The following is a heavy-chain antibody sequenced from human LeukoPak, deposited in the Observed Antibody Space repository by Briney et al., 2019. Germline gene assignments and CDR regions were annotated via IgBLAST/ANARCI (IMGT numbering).Heavy chain of an antibody. CDR3: AGSIVATFYFDH. CDR1: GGSISSYY. CDR2: IYYSGST. V-gene: IGHV4-59*01. D-gene: IGHD5-12*01. J-gene: IGHJ4*02. Sequence: PSETLSLTCTVSGGSISSYYWSWIRQPPGKGLEWIGYIYYSGSTNYNPSLKSRVTISVDTSKNQFSLKLSSVTAADTAVYYCAGSIVATFYFDHWGQGTLVTVSS.